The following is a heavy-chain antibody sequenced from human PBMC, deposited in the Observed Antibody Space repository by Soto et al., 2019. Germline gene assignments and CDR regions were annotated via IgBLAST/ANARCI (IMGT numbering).Heavy chain of an antibody. CDR2: IHYTGSS. CDR3: ARREYSKRWHFDY. D-gene: IGHD6-6*01. J-gene: IGHJ4*02. CDR1: GGSISSYY. V-gene: IGHV4-59*08. Sequence: SQTLSLTCTVSGGSISSYYWSWIRQPPGKGLEWIGYIHYTGSSNYNPSLKSRVSISVDTSKNQLSLKLSSVTAADTAVYYCARREYSKRWHFDYWGQGNLVTVS.